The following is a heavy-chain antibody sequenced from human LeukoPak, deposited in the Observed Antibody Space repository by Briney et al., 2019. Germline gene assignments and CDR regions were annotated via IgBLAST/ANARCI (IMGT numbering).Heavy chain of an antibody. V-gene: IGHV3-48*01. CDR2: ISSSSSTI. J-gene: IGHJ6*03. Sequence: GGSLRLSCAASGFTFSSYSMNWVRQAPGKGLERVPYISSSSSTIYYADSVKGRFTISRDNAKNSLYLQMNSLRAEDTAVYYCARDRIEQQRTLGRSTSYYNYYYMDVWGKGTTVTVSS. CDR3: ARDRIEQQRTLGRSTSYYNYYYMDV. D-gene: IGHD6-13*01. CDR1: GFTFSSYS.